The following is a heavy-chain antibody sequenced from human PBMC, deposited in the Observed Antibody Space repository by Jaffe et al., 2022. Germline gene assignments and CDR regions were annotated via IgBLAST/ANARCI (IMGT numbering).Heavy chain of an antibody. CDR2: IYHSGST. V-gene: IGHV4-38-2*01. CDR1: GYSISSGYY. D-gene: IGHD3-10*01. CDR3: ARHLLITMVRGVIIGGFDY. Sequence: QVQLQESGPGLVKPSETLSLTCAVSGYSISSGYYWGWIRQPPGKGLEWIGSIYHSGSTYYNPSLKSRVTISVDTSKNQFSLKLSSVTAADTAVYYCARHLLITMVRGVIIGGFDYWGQGTLVTVSS. J-gene: IGHJ4*02.